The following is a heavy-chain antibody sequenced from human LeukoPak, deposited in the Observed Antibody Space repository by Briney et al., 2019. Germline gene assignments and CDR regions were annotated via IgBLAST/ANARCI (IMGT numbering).Heavy chain of an antibody. CDR3: ASFSWGSGSYNQEAIWSWFDP. CDR2: INYSGNT. V-gene: IGHV4-59*08. D-gene: IGHD3-10*01. J-gene: IGHJ5*02. Sequence: PSETLSLTCTVSGGSISSYYWSWIRQPPGKGLEWIGYINYSGNTNYNPSLKSRVTISVDTSKNQFSLKLSPVTAADTAVYYCASFSWGSGSYNQEAIWSWFDPWGQGTLVTVSS. CDR1: GGSISSYY.